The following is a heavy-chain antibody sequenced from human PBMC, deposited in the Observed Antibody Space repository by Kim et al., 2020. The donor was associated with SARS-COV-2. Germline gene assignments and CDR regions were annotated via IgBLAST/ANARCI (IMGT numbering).Heavy chain of an antibody. J-gene: IGHJ4*02. CDR3: ARCIAAAGTCFDY. V-gene: IGHV4-34*01. Sequence: YNTSLKSRVTISVDTSKNQFSLKLSSVTAADTAVYYCARCIAAAGTCFDYWGQGTLVTVSS. D-gene: IGHD6-13*01.